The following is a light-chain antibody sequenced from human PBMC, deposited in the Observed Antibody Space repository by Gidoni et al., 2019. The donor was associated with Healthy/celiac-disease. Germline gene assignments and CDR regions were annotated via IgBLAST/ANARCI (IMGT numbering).Light chain of an antibody. CDR2: GAS. CDR3: QQYHNWPPST. Sequence: EIVMTQSTATLSVSPGERATLSCRASQSVSSNLAWYQQKPGQAPRLLIYGASTRATGIPARFSGSGSGTEFTLTISSLQSDDFAVSYCQQYHNWPPSTFXQXTKLEIK. V-gene: IGKV3-15*01. CDR1: QSVSSN. J-gene: IGKJ2*01.